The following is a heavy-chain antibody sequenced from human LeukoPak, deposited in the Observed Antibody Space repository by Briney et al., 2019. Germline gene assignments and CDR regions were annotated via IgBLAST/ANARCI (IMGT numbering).Heavy chain of an antibody. V-gene: IGHV1-2*02. CDR1: GYTFTSYD. D-gene: IGHD6-13*01. J-gene: IGHJ6*03. CDR2: INPNSGGT. Sequence: ASVKVSCKASGYTFTSYDINWVRQATGQGLEWMGWINPNSGGTNYAQKFQGRVTMTRDTSISTAYMELSRLRSDDTAVYYCARGVGPIAAAGSGYYMDVWGKGTTVTISS. CDR3: ARGVGPIAAAGSGYYMDV.